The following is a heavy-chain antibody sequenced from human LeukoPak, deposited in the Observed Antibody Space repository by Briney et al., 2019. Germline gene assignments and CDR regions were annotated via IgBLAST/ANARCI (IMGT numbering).Heavy chain of an antibody. CDR2: INPGGSSI. Sequence: PGRSLRLSCAASGFTFSSYWMHWVRQVPGKGLVWVARINPGGSSITYADSVKGRFTISRDNAKNTLYLQMDSLSAEDTGVYYCARSNQADDYWGQGTLVTGSS. J-gene: IGHJ4*02. CDR1: GFTFSSYW. CDR3: ARSNQADDY. V-gene: IGHV3-74*01. D-gene: IGHD1-14*01.